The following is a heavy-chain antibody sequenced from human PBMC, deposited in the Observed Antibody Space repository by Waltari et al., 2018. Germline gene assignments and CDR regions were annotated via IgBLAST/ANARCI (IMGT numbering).Heavy chain of an antibody. J-gene: IGHJ4*02. CDR2: ISWDGLAS. D-gene: IGHD4-4*01. Sequence: EVQLVESGGVVVKPGGSLRLSCAASGFNFDEHAMHWVRQPPETGLQWVSLISWDGLASSYADSVEGLFTISRDNSKSSLWLQMDSLTPDDTAFYYCAKDVSLYSGHSVGHGLDSWGQGTLVTVSS. CDR1: GFNFDEHA. CDR3: AKDVSLYSGHSVGHGLDS. V-gene: IGHV3-43D*03.